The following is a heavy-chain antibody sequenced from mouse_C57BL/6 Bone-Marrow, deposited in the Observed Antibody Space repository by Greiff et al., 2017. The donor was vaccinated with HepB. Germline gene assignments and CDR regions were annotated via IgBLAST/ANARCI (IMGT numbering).Heavy chain of an antibody. CDR2: IYPRSGNT. J-gene: IGHJ2*01. D-gene: IGHD1-1*01. CDR1: GYTFTSYG. V-gene: IGHV1-81*01. Sequence: VKLMESGAELARPGASVKLSCKASGYTFTSYGISWVKQRTGQGLEWIGEIYPRSGNTYYNEKFKGKATLTADKSSSTAYMELRSLTSEDSAVYFCARERIYYYGSSYFDYWGQGTTLTVSS. CDR3: ARERIYYYGSSYFDY.